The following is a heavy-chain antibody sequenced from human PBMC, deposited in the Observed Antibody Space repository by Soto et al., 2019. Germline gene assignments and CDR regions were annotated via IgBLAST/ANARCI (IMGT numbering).Heavy chain of an antibody. Sequence: QVQLQESGPGLVKPSQTLSLTCTVSGAAVRSGENYWSWIRQTQGKGLEWIGYIYDSGITNYTPSLKSRVTMSLDTSNNQVSLKLRSVTAADTDVYFGARYRAHSYAGNIWGQGQWSPSLQ. D-gene: IGHD1-26*01. CDR1: GAAVRSGENY. CDR2: IYDSGIT. J-gene: IGHJ3*02. V-gene: IGHV4-30-4*01. CDR3: ARYRAHSYAGNI.